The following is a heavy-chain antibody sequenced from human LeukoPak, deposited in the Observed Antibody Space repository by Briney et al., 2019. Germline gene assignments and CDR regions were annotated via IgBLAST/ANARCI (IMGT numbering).Heavy chain of an antibody. J-gene: IGHJ5*02. Sequence: SETLSLTCTVSGGSISSSSYYWGWIRQPPGKGLEWIGSIYYSGSTYYNPSLKSRVTISVDTSKNQFSLKLSSVTAADTAVYYCARRALYLNWFDPWGQGTLVTVSS. CDR2: IYYSGST. D-gene: IGHD3-16*02. V-gene: IGHV4-39*07. CDR1: GGSISSSSYY. CDR3: ARRALYLNWFDP.